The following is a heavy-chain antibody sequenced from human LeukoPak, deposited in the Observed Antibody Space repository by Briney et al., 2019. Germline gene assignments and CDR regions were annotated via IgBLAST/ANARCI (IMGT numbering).Heavy chain of an antibody. D-gene: IGHD6-13*01. CDR1: GFPFSSYG. Sequence: PGGSLRLSCAASGFPFSSYGMNWVRQAPGKGLEWVSSISSSSSYIYYADSVKGRFTISRDNAKNSLYLQMNSLRAEDTAVYYCARDMEYSSSWQYYFDYWGQGTLVTVSS. CDR3: ARDMEYSSSWQYYFDY. V-gene: IGHV3-21*01. J-gene: IGHJ4*02. CDR2: ISSSSSYI.